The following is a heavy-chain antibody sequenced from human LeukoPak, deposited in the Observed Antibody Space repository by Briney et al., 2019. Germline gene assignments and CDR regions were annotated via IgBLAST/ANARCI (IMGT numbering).Heavy chain of an antibody. D-gene: IGHD3-16*01. CDR3: AKYLGLGYGMDV. CDR1: GVTFSSYG. Sequence: GRSLRLSCAASGVTFSSYGMHWVRQAPGRGLEWVAVISYDGSNKYYADSVKGRFTISRDNSKNTLYLQMNSLRAEDTAVYYCAKYLGLGYGMDVWGQGTTVTVSS. V-gene: IGHV3-30*18. CDR2: ISYDGSNK. J-gene: IGHJ6*02.